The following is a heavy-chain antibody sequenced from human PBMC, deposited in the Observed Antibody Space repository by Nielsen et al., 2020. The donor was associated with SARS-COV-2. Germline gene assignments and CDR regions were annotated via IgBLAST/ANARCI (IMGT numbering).Heavy chain of an antibody. J-gene: IGHJ4*02. D-gene: IGHD4-11*01. CDR1: GFTFSSHA. Sequence: GGSLRLSCAASGFTFSSHAMHWVRQAPGKGLEWLAIISYDGNKHYADSVKGRFTISRDNSKDTLYLQMDSLRPEDTAVYFRARETLDYTSSFVDYWGQGTLVTVSP. CDR2: ISYDGNK. CDR3: ARETLDYTSSFVDY. V-gene: IGHV3-30*04.